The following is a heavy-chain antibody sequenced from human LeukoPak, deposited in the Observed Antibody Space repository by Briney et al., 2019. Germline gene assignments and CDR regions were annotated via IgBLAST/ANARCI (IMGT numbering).Heavy chain of an antibody. Sequence: KSSETLSLTCAVYGGSFSGYYWSWIRQPPGKGLEWIGEINHSGSTNYNPSLKSRVTISVDTSKNQLSLKLSSVTAADTAVYYCARTSGWYQHWFDPWGQGTLVTVSS. CDR2: INHSGST. CDR3: ARTSGWYQHWFDP. D-gene: IGHD6-19*01. V-gene: IGHV4-34*01. J-gene: IGHJ5*02. CDR1: GGSFSGYY.